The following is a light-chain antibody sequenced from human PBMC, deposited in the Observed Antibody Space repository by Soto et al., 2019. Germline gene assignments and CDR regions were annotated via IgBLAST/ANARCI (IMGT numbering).Light chain of an antibody. V-gene: IGKV3-11*01. J-gene: IGKJ4*01. CDR1: QSVSSY. Sequence: EIVLTQSPATLSLSPGERATLSCRARQSVSSYLAWYQQKPGQAPRLLIYDASNRATGIPARFRGSGSGTDFTLTISSLEPEDFAVYYCQQRSNWPPFTFGGGTKVDIK. CDR3: QQRSNWPPFT. CDR2: DAS.